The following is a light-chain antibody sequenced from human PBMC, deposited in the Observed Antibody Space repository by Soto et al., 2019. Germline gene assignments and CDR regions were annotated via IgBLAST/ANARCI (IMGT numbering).Light chain of an antibody. Sequence: QSVLTQPPSASGTPGQRVTISCSGSSSNIGSNYVYWYQQLPGTTPKHLIYRNNQRPSGVPDRFSGSKSGTSASLAISGLRSEDEADYYCAAWDDSLSGSAVFGGGTQLTVL. CDR2: RNN. V-gene: IGLV1-47*01. CDR1: SSNIGSNY. CDR3: AAWDDSLSGSAV. J-gene: IGLJ7*01.